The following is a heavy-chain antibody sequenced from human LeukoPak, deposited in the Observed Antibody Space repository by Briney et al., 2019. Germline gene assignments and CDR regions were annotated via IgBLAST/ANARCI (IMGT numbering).Heavy chain of an antibody. CDR3: ARRAGDYSHPYDY. J-gene: IGHJ4*02. Sequence: GGSLRLSCAASGFSFSSYGMSWVRQAPGKGLEWVSAISGSGGSTYYADSVKGRFTISRDNSKNTVHLQMNSLRAEDTAMYYCARRAGDYSHPYDYWGQGTLVTVSS. CDR2: ISGSGGST. D-gene: IGHD3-22*01. V-gene: IGHV3-23*01. CDR1: GFSFSSYG.